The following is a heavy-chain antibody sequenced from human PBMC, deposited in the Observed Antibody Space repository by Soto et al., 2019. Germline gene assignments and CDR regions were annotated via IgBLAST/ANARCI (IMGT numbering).Heavy chain of an antibody. V-gene: IGHV3-30-3*01. CDR2: ISYDGGSK. Sequence: PGGSLRLSCAASGFTLSGYALHWVRQAPGKGLEWMAVISYDGGSKYYANSVKGRFTISRDNSKNTVFLQMNSLRPEDTAVYYCARERETYYYGSGTFPSYWGQGTMVTVS. CDR1: GFTLSGYA. D-gene: IGHD3-10*01. J-gene: IGHJ4*02. CDR3: ARERETYYYGSGTFPSY.